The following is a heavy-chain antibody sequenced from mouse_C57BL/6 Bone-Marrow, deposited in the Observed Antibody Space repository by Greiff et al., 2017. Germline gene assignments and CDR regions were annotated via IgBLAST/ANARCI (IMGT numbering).Heavy chain of an antibody. CDR2: ISSGSSTI. D-gene: IGHD1-1*01. CDR1: GFTFSDYG. Sequence: DVMLVESGGGLVKPGGSLKLSCAASGFTFSDYGMHWVRQAPEKGLEWVAYISSGSSTIYYADTVKGRFTISRDNAKNTLFLQMTSLRSEDTAMYYCAKDYGSSFDNWGEGTTLTVSS. V-gene: IGHV5-17*01. J-gene: IGHJ2*01. CDR3: AKDYGSSFDN.